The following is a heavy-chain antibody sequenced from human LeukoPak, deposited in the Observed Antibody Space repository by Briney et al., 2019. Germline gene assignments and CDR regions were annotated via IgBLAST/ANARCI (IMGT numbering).Heavy chain of an antibody. CDR3: ARGRGGYKSGPHNFDY. J-gene: IGHJ4*02. CDR2: ISSSGSTI. Sequence: GGSLRLSCAASGFTFSSYEMNWVRQAPGKGLEWVSYISSSGSTIYYADSVKGRFTISRDNAENSLYLQMNSLRAEDTAVYYCARGRGGYKSGPHNFDYWGQGTLVTVS. D-gene: IGHD5-24*01. CDR1: GFTFSSYE. V-gene: IGHV3-48*03.